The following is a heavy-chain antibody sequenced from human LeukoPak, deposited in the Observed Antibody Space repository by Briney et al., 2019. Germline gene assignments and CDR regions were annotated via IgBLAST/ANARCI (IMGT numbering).Heavy chain of an antibody. CDR1: GFTFSSYG. CDR3: ARDKGIAGAALFDP. V-gene: IGHV3-23*01. J-gene: IGHJ5*02. CDR2: ISGSGGST. D-gene: IGHD6-13*01. Sequence: GGSLRLSCAASGFTFSSYGMSWVRQAPGKGLEWVSAISGSGGSTYYADSVKGRFTISRDNSKNTLYLQMNSLRAEDTAVYYCARDKGIAGAALFDPWGQGTLVTVSS.